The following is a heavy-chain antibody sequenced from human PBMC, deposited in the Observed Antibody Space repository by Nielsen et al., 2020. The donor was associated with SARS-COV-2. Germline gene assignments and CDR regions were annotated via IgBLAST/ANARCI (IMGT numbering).Heavy chain of an antibody. CDR1: GYSFTSYW. D-gene: IGHD6-19*01. J-gene: IGHJ6*03. V-gene: IGHV5-10-1*01. CDR3: ARQNQKQWLVRHYYYYMDV. CDR2: IDPSDSYT. Sequence: GESLKISCKGSGYSFTSYWISWVRQMPGKGLEWMGRIDPSDSYTNYSPSFQGHVIISADKSISTAYLQWSSLKASDTAMYYCARQNQKQWLVRHYYYYMDVWGKGTTVTVSS.